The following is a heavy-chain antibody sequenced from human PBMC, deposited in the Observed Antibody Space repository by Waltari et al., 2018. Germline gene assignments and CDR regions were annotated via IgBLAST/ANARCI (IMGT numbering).Heavy chain of an antibody. CDR3: ARAPPFSSRLLDY. CDR1: GFTLSSYW. V-gene: IGHV3-74*01. CDR2: INSDGSST. D-gene: IGHD6-13*01. Sequence: EVQLVESGGGLVQPGGSLRLSCAASGFTLSSYWLHWVRKAPGKGLVWVSRINSDGSSTSYADSVKGRFTISRDNAKNTLYLQMNSLRAEDTAVYYCARAPPFSSRLLDYWGQGTLVTVSS. J-gene: IGHJ4*02.